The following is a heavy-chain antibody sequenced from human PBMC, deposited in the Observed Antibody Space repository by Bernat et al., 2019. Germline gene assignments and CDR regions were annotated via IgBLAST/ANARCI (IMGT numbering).Heavy chain of an antibody. CDR1: GGSISSSSYY. CDR3: ARHSARVGDFWSGYGYFDL. CDR2: IYYSGST. Sequence: QLQLQESGPGLVKPSETLSLTCTVSGGSISSSSYYWGWIRQPPGKGLEWIGSIYYSGSTYYNPSLKSRVTISVGTSKNQFSLKLSSVTAADTAVYYCARHSARVGDFWSGYGYFDLWGRGTLVTVSS. D-gene: IGHD3-3*01. J-gene: IGHJ2*01. V-gene: IGHV4-39*01.